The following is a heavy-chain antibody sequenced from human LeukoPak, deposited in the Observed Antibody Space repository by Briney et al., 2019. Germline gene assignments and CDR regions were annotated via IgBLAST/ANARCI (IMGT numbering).Heavy chain of an antibody. CDR2: IYYSGNT. Sequence: SETLSLTCTVSGGSISSSTYYWGWIRQPPGTGLEWIGSIYYSGNTYYNPSLKNRVTISVNTSTNQFSMNLTSVTAADTAVYYCARKYRRLSYYDYWGQGTLVTVSS. V-gene: IGHV4-39*01. J-gene: IGHJ4*02. CDR1: GGSISSSTYY. D-gene: IGHD3-10*01. CDR3: ARKYRRLSYYDY.